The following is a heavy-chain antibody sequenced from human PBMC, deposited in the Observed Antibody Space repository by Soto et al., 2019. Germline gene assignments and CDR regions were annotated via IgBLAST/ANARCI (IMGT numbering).Heavy chain of an antibody. J-gene: IGHJ3*02. Sequence: GGSLRLSCAASGFTFSSYSMNWVRQAPGKGLECVSYISSSSSTIYYADSVKGRFTISRDNAKNSLYLQMNSLRDEDTAVYYCARDRTYYYGSGSYYNPSFDIWGQGTMVTVSS. D-gene: IGHD3-10*01. V-gene: IGHV3-48*02. CDR2: ISSSSSTI. CDR1: GFTFSSYS. CDR3: ARDRTYYYGSGSYYNPSFDI.